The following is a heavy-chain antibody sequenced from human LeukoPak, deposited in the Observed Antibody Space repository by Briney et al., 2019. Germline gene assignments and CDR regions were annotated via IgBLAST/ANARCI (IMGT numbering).Heavy chain of an antibody. CDR3: AKDYGYSSSWYDY. Sequence: GRSLRLSCEASGFTFDDYGMHWVRQAPGKGLEWVSTISWNSASVGYVDSVKGRFTISRGNAKKTLYLLMNSLRPEDTALYYCAKDYGYSSSWYDYWGQGTLVTVSS. J-gene: IGHJ4*02. D-gene: IGHD6-13*01. CDR2: ISWNSASV. CDR1: GFTFDDYG. V-gene: IGHV3-9*01.